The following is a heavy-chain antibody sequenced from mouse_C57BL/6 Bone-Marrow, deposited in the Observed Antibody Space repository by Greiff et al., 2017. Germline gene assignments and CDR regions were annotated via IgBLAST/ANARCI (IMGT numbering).Heavy chain of an antibody. D-gene: IGHD2-14*01. V-gene: IGHV5-2*01. CDR3: SRPSIGNYFDY. J-gene: IGHJ2*01. Sequence: EVKLMESGGGLVQPGESLKLSCESNEYEFPSHDMSWVRKTPEKGLELVAAINSDGGSTYYPDTMERRFIISRDKTKKTLYLQMRSLRSEDTALYYCSRPSIGNYFDYWGQGTTLTVSS. CDR2: INSDGGST. CDR1: EYEFPSHD.